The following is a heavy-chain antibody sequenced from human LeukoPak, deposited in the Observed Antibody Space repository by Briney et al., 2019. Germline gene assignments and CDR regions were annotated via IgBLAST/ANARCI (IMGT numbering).Heavy chain of an antibody. CDR1: GFTFSSYG. CDR2: ISYDGSNK. Sequence: GGSLRLSCAASGFTFSSYGMHWVRQAPGKGLEWVAVISYDGSNKYYADSVKGRFTISRDNSKNTLYLQMNSLRAEDTAVYYCAKVDDNSGYSGYGMDVWGQGTTVTVSS. V-gene: IGHV3-30*18. CDR3: AKVDDNSGYSGYGMDV. D-gene: IGHD3-22*01. J-gene: IGHJ6*02.